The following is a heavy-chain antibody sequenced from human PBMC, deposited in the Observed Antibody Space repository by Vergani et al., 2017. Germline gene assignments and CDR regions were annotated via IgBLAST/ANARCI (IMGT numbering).Heavy chain of an antibody. V-gene: IGHV3-21*01. D-gene: IGHD3-22*01. CDR1: GFTFSSYS. CDR2: ISSSSSYI. J-gene: IGHJ4*02. Sequence: EVQLVESGGGLVKPGGSLRLSCAASGFTFSSYSMNWVRQAPGKGLEWVSSISSSSSYIYYADSVKGRFTISRDNAKNSLYLQMNSLRAEDTAVYYCASGVGDYYDSSGYYGTLDYWGRGTLVTVSS. CDR3: ASGVGDYYDSSGYYGTLDY.